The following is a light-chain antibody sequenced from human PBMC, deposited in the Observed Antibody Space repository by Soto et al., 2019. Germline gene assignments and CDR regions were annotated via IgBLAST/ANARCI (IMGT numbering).Light chain of an antibody. J-gene: IGLJ1*01. CDR1: SSDVGGYNY. CDR3: SSYTSSTPYV. V-gene: IGLV2-14*01. Sequence: QSVVTQPASVSGSPGQSITISCTGTSSDVGGYNYVSWYQQHPGKAPKLMIYEVNNRPSGVSNRFSGSKSGNTASLTISGLQAEDEADYYCSSYTSSTPYVFGTGTKLTVL. CDR2: EVN.